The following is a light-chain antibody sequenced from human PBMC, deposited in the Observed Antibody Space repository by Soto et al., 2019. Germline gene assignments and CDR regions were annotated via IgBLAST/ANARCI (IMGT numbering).Light chain of an antibody. V-gene: IGKV1-5*03. CDR1: QSVSGW. CDR2: SAS. Sequence: DIQMTQSPSTLSESVGDRDTITCRASQSVSGWLAWYRQKPGKAPELLIYSASTLETGVPSRFRGSGSGTEFTLTVSSLQPDDFAAYYCQQYETYPLTFGGGTKIDI. J-gene: IGKJ4*01. CDR3: QQYETYPLT.